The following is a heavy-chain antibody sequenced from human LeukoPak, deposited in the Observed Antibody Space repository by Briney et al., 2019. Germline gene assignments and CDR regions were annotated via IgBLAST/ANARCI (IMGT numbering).Heavy chain of an antibody. J-gene: IGHJ4*02. D-gene: IGHD3-3*01. Sequence: PGGSLRLSCAASGFTFSSYWMSWVRQAPGKGLEWVSNIKQDGSEKYYVDSVKGRFTISRDNAKNSLYLQMNSLRAEDTAVYYCARLVDFWSGYYFDYWGQGTLVTVSS. CDR3: ARLVDFWSGYYFDY. V-gene: IGHV3-7*01. CDR2: IKQDGSEK. CDR1: GFTFSSYW.